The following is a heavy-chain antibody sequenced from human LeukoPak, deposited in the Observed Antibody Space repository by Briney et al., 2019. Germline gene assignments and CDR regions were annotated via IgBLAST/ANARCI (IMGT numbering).Heavy chain of an antibody. J-gene: IGHJ3*02. Sequence: GESLKISCKGSGYSFTSYWIGWVRQMPGKGLEWMGIIYPGDSDTRYSPSFQGQVTISADKSISTTYLQWSSLKASDTAMYYCARLVGYSYGQSDAFDIWGQGTMVTVSS. CDR2: IYPGDSDT. V-gene: IGHV5-51*01. CDR3: ARLVGYSYGQSDAFDI. CDR1: GYSFTSYW. D-gene: IGHD5-18*01.